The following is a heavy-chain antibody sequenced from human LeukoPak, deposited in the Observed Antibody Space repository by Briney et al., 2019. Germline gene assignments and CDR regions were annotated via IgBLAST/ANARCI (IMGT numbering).Heavy chain of an antibody. CDR3: ARVPVVYCSSTSCYGEHAFDI. Sequence: PSETLSLTCTVSGGSISSYYWSWIRQPPGKGLEWIGYIYYSGSTNYNPSLKSRVTISVDTSKNQFSLKLSSVTAADTAVYYCARVPVVYCSSTSCYGEHAFDIWGQGTVVTVSS. V-gene: IGHV4-59*01. D-gene: IGHD2-2*01. CDR2: IYYSGST. J-gene: IGHJ3*02. CDR1: GGSISSYY.